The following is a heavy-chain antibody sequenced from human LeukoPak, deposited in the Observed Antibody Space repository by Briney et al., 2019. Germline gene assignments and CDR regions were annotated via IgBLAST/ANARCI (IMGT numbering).Heavy chain of an antibody. Sequence: GGSLRLSCAASGFTFTSYAMSWVRQAPGKGLEWVSAISGGSGDKFYADSVKGRFTISRDNSRNTLYVQMNSLRAEDTAEYYCATYYYDSSGYYYALEHWGQGTLVTVSS. CDR1: GFTFTSYA. J-gene: IGHJ1*01. CDR3: ATYYYDSSGYYYALEH. V-gene: IGHV3-23*01. CDR2: ISGGSGDK. D-gene: IGHD3-22*01.